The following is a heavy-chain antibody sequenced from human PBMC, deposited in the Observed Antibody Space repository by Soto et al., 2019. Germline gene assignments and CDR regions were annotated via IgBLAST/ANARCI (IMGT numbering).Heavy chain of an antibody. V-gene: IGHV3-30*18. CDR3: AKANGYSYGSAVDY. Sequence: GGSLRLSCAAPGFAFPSYGIPWVRQAPGKGLEWVAVISYDGSNKYYADSAKGRFTISRDNSKNTLYLQMNTLRVEDTAVYYCAKANGYSYGSAVDYWGQGT. CDR1: GFAFPSYG. D-gene: IGHD5-18*01. J-gene: IGHJ4*02. CDR2: ISYDGSNK.